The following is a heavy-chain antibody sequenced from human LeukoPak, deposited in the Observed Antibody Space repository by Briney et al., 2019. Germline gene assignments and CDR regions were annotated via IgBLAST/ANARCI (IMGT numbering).Heavy chain of an antibody. CDR3: ARGARYYYDSSGYYQPAVYY. D-gene: IGHD3-22*01. Sequence: PGGSLRLSCAASGFTFSSYAMSWVRQAPGKGLEWVSAISGSGGSTYYADSVKGRFTISRDNAKNSLYLQMNSLRAEDTAVYYYARGARYYYDSSGYYQPAVYYWGQGTLVTVSS. J-gene: IGHJ4*02. CDR2: ISGSGGST. V-gene: IGHV3-23*01. CDR1: GFTFSSYA.